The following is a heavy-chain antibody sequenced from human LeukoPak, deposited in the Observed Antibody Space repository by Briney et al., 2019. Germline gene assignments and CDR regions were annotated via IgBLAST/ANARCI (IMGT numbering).Heavy chain of an antibody. Sequence: GGYLRLSCAGSGFSFSSYNMNWVRQAPGQGLEWVSSVGSSKRNMYYADSVKGRFTISTATATNSLYLQINRVRAEDTAGHCCMRVGQRRYCSADNCYFDYGGEGFLVTVSS. J-gene: IGHJ4*02. CDR1: GFSFSSYN. D-gene: IGHD2-15*01. CDR2: VGSSKRNM. V-gene: IGHV3-21*01. CDR3: MRVGQRRYCSADNCYFDY.